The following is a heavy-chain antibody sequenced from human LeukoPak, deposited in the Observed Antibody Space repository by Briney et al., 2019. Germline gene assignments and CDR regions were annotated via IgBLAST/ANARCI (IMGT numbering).Heavy chain of an antibody. CDR2: ISGSGGNT. CDR1: GFIFSSSA. J-gene: IGHJ6*02. D-gene: IGHD3-22*01. CDR3: ASQKANFYDSSGDV. V-gene: IGHV3-23*01. Sequence: GGSLRLSCAASGFIFSSSAMSWVRQAPGKGLEWVSDISGSGGNTYYAGSVKGRFTIFRDNYKNMLYVQMKSVRAQDTALYYCASQKANFYDSSGDVWGQGTTVTVSS.